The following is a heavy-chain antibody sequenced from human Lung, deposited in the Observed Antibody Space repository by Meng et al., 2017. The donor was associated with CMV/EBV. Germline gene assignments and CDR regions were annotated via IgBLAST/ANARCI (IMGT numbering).Heavy chain of an antibody. Sequence: QVRLRGCAPDPVTPSETPSLTCAVSGDSITNHNWWAWVRQPPGKGLEWIGEIPHRGSSAYNPSLKSRVSMSIDKSKNQFSLKLTSVTAADTAVYHCLRRSGGSVWGQGTLVTVSS. CDR1: GDSITNHNW. CDR2: IPHRGSS. J-gene: IGHJ1*01. V-gene: IGHV4-4*02. CDR3: LRRSGGSV. D-gene: IGHD3-10*01.